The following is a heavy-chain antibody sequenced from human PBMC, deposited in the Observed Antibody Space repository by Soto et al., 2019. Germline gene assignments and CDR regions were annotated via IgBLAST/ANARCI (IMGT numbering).Heavy chain of an antibody. CDR2: INAGNGNT. V-gene: IGHV1-3*01. Sequence: QVQLVQSGAEVKKPRASVKVSCKASGYTFTSYAMHWVRQAPGQRLEWMGWINAGNGNTKYSQKFQGRVTITRDTSASSAYMELSSLRSEDTAVYYCARGSQDIVVLVADTDAFDIWGQGTMVTVSS. D-gene: IGHD2-15*01. J-gene: IGHJ3*02. CDR1: GYTFTSYA. CDR3: ARGSQDIVVLVADTDAFDI.